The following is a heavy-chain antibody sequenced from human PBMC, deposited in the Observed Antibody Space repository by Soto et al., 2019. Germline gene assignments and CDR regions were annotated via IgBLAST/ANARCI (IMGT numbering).Heavy chain of an antibody. CDR3: AREGDDNSGYLDY. J-gene: IGHJ4*02. CDR2: ISYDGSNK. Sequence: QVQLVESGGGVVQPGNSLRLSCAASGFTFSRFSMHWVCQARGKGLEWVAIISYDGSNKYDADSLEGRFSSSRDNSKTALYLQMNSLRTEDTAAYHCAREGDDNSGYLDYWGQGTQVTVSS. D-gene: IGHD3-22*01. V-gene: IGHV3-30-3*01. CDR1: GFTFSRFS.